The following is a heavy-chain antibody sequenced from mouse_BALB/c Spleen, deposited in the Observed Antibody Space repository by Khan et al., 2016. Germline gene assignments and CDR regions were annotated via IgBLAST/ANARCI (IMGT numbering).Heavy chain of an antibody. V-gene: IGHV3-2*02. Sequence: EVQLQESGPGLVKPSQSLSITCTVTGYSITSDYAWNWIRQFPGNKLEWMGYISYSGSTSYNPSLKSRISITRDTSKNQFFLQLNSVTTEDTATYYCARNGNRYERTWFAYWGQGTLVTVSA. CDR2: ISYSGST. J-gene: IGHJ3*01. CDR3: ARNGNRYERTWFAY. D-gene: IGHD2-14*01. CDR1: GYSITSDYA.